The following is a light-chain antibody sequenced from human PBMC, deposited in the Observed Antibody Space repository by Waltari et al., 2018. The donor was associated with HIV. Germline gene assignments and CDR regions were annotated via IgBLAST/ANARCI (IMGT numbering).Light chain of an antibody. CDR1: SSDVGRYNY. CDR2: DVS. J-gene: IGLJ2*01. Sequence: QSALTQPASVSGSPGQSITLSCTGASSDVGRYNYVSWYQHHPGKAPKLIIYDVSNRPSGVSNRFSSSKSGTTASLTISGLQAEDEADYYCSSYTSSRTVVFGGGTKLTVL. V-gene: IGLV2-14*03. CDR3: SSYTSSRTVV.